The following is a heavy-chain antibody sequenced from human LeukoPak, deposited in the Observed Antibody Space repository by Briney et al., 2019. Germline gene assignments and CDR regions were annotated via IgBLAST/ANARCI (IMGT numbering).Heavy chain of an antibody. Sequence: ASVKVSCEASGYTFTSYYMHWVRQAPGQGLEWMGIINPSGGSTSYAQKFQGRVTMTRDTSTSIVYMELSSLRSEDTAVYYCARDQDWNDGIDYWGQGTLVTVSP. V-gene: IGHV1-46*01. CDR1: GYTFTSYY. CDR2: INPSGGST. J-gene: IGHJ4*02. D-gene: IGHD1-1*01. CDR3: ARDQDWNDGIDY.